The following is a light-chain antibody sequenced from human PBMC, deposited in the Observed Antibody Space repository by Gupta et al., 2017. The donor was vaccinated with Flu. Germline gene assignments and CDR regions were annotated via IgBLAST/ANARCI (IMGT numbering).Light chain of an antibody. CDR2: DVS. V-gene: IGKV1-33*01. J-gene: IGKJ4*01. CDR3: QQSGTLPPL. CDR1: QDIGNQ. Sequence: DMQMTQSPPYLSASVGDRVTITCQASQDIGNQLHWYQQKPGKAPDLLIYDVSHLETGVTSRYNGSGSGTDFTFAISSLHPEDVATYYCQQSGTLPPLLGGGTKLE.